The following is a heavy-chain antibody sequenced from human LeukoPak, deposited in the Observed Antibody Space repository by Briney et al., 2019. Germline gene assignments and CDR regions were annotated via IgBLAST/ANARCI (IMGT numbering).Heavy chain of an antibody. J-gene: IGHJ1*01. CDR2: IIPMFGTT. V-gene: IGHV1-69*13. CDR3: ARGVARKHYYDSSGYLEYFQH. CDR1: GGTFSSYA. D-gene: IGHD3-22*01. Sequence: GASVKVSCTASGGTFSSYAITWVRQAPGQGLEWMGGIIPMFGTTNFAQKFQGRVTITADESTSTAYMELSSLRSEDTAVYYCARGVARKHYYDSSGYLEYFQHWGQGTLVTVSS.